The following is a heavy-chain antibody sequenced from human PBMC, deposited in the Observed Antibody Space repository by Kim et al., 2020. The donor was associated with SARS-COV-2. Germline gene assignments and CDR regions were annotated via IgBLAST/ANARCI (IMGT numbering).Heavy chain of an antibody. CDR3: ARDRGIAVAGTLFDY. Sequence: DSVKGRFTISSDNSKNTLYLQMNSLGAEDTAVYYCARDRGIAVAGTLFDYWGQGTLVTVSS. J-gene: IGHJ4*02. D-gene: IGHD6-19*01. V-gene: IGHV3-30*07.